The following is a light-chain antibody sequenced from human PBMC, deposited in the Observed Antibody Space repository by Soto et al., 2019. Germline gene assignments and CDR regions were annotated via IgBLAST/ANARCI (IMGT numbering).Light chain of an antibody. Sequence: QTVVTQEPSLTVSPGGTVTLTCGSSTGAVTSGHYPYWFQQKPGQAPRTLICDTSNKHSWTPARFSGSLLGGKAALTLSGAQPEDEAEYYCLLYYTGARVFGGGTKLTVL. CDR3: LLYYTGARV. V-gene: IGLV7-46*01. J-gene: IGLJ3*02. CDR1: TGAVTSGHY. CDR2: DTS.